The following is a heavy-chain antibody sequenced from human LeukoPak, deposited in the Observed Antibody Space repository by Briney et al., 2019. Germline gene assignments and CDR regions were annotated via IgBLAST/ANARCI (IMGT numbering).Heavy chain of an antibody. CDR3: AKPTPGDRCWDY. Sequence: GASLRLSCAASGFTFSSYAMSWVRQAPGKGLEWVSAIIGSGGSTYYADSVKGRFTISRDNSKNTLYLQMNSLRAEDTAVYYCAKPTPGDRCWDYWGQGTLVTVPS. CDR1: GFTFSSYA. J-gene: IGHJ4*02. D-gene: IGHD7-27*01. V-gene: IGHV3-23*01. CDR2: IIGSGGST.